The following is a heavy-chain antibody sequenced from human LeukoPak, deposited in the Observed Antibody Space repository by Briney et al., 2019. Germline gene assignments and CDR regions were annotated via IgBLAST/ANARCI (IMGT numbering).Heavy chain of an antibody. V-gene: IGHV4-34*01. J-gene: IGHJ6*02. CDR2: INHSGST. D-gene: IGHD3-22*01. CDR3: ARGIGYYDSSGYRTGMDV. Sequence: SETLSLTCAVYGGSFSGYYWSWIRQPPGKGLEWIGEINHSGSTNYNPSLKSRVTISVDTSKNQFSLKLSSVTAADTAVYYCARGIGYYDSSGYRTGMDVWGQGTTVTVSS. CDR1: GGSFSGYY.